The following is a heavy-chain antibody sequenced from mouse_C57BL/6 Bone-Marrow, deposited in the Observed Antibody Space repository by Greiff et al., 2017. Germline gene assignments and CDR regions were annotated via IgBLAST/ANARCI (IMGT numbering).Heavy chain of an antibody. J-gene: IGHJ3*01. Sequence: VKLVESGPGLVQPSQSLSITCTVSGFSLTSYGVHWVRQSPGKGLEWLGVIWSGGSTDYNAAFISRLSISKDNSKSQVFFTMNSLQADDTAIYYCASLQLFAYWGQGTLVTVSA. CDR3: ASLQLFAY. CDR1: GFSLTSYG. V-gene: IGHV2-2*01. D-gene: IGHD4-1*02. CDR2: IWSGGST.